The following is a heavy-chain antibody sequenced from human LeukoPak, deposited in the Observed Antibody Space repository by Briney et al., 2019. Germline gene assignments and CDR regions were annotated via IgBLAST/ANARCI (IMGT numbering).Heavy chain of an antibody. V-gene: IGHV3-9*01. CDR3: VKDGAWGYYYFDY. Sequence: GGSLRLSCAASGFNFDGYAMHWVRQAPGKGLEWVSSIGWNTGTIGYADSVKGRFTISRDNAKNSLYLQMNNLRVEDTALYYCVKDGAWGYYYFDYWGQGTPVTVSS. CDR1: GFNFDGYA. CDR2: IGWNTGTI. J-gene: IGHJ4*02. D-gene: IGHD5-18*01.